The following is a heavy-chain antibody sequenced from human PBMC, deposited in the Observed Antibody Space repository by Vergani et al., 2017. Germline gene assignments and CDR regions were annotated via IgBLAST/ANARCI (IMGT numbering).Heavy chain of an antibody. CDR3: AGYAPGPQSYDYMDV. Sequence: QVQLVQSGAEVKKPGSSVKVSCKASGGTFSSYAISWVRQAPGQGLEWMGGIIPIFGTANYAQKFQGRVTITADESTSTAYMELSSLRSEDTAVDYWAGYAPGPQSYDYMDVWGKGTTVTVSS. J-gene: IGHJ6*03. CDR2: IIPIFGTA. CDR1: GGTFSSYA. V-gene: IGHV1-69*01. D-gene: IGHD3-16*01.